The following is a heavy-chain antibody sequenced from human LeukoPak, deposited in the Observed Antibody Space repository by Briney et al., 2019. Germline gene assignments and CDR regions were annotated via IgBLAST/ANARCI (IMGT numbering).Heavy chain of an antibody. Sequence: PGGSLRLSCAASGFTFTSYWMNWVRQAPGKGLEWVAVISYDGSNKYYADSVKGRFTISRDNSKNTLYLQMNSLRAEDTAVYYCAKDGGGYYYDSSGYYPDYWGQGTLVTVSS. CDR2: ISYDGSNK. V-gene: IGHV3-30*18. CDR1: GFTFTSYW. J-gene: IGHJ4*02. D-gene: IGHD3-22*01. CDR3: AKDGGGYYYDSSGYYPDY.